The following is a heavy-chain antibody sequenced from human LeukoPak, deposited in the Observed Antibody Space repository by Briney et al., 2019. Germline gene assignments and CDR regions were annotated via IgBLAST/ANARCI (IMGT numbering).Heavy chain of an antibody. Sequence: GGSLRLSCAASGFTFSSYSMNWVRQAPGKGLEWVSYISSSSSTIYYADSVKGRFTISRDNAKNSPYLQMNSLRAEDTAVYYCARACPDDYGDYCYYYWGQGTLVTVSS. CDR1: GFTFSSYS. V-gene: IGHV3-48*01. J-gene: IGHJ4*02. D-gene: IGHD4-17*01. CDR2: ISSSSSTI. CDR3: ARACPDDYGDYCYYY.